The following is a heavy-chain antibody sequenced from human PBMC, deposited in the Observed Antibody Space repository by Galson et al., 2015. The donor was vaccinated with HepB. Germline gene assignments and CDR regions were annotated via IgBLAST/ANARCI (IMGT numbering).Heavy chain of an antibody. Sequence: SLRLSCAASGFTFSNAWMNWVRQAPGKGLEWVGRIKSKTDGGTTDYAAPVKGRFTISRDDSKNTLYLQMNSLKTEDTAVYYCTTGAMSIVATINHRGVDYWGQGTLVTVSS. CDR1: GFTFSNAW. CDR3: TTGAMSIVATINHRGVDY. CDR2: IKSKTDGGTT. D-gene: IGHD5-12*01. J-gene: IGHJ4*02. V-gene: IGHV3-15*07.